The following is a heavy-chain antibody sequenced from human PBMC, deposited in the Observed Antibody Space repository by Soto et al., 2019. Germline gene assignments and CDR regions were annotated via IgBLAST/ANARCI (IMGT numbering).Heavy chain of an antibody. CDR3: ARAFLVEAAGFDL. D-gene: IGHD2-15*01. CDR1: GGSISSSSYQ. V-gene: IGHV4-39*01. J-gene: IGHJ2*01. CDR2: IYYSGTT. Sequence: QLQLQESGPGLVNPSETLSLTCTVSGGSISSSSYQWGWIRQPPGKGLEWIGSIYYSGTTYYNPSLKSRATITVDTSNNQFSLKLSSVTAADPAVYYCARAFLVEAAGFDLWGRGTPVTVSS.